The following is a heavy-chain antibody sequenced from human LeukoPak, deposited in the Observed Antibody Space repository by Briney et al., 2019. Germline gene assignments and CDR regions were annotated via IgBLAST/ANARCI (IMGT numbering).Heavy chain of an antibody. CDR2: INARGFIT. CDR3: VNHITAMVRGCLDH. D-gene: IGHD5-18*01. V-gene: IGHV3-23*01. Sequence: GGSLRLSCAASGFTFNTLAMSWVRQAPGKGLERVSAINARGFITYYADSVKGRFTISRGNSKNTLFLQMNSLSVEDTAVYYCVNHITAMVRGCLDHWGQGILVTVSS. CDR1: GFTFNTLA. J-gene: IGHJ4*02.